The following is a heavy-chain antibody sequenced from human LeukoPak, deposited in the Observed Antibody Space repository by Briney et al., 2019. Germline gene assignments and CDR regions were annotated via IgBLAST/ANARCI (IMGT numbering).Heavy chain of an antibody. J-gene: IGHJ4*02. V-gene: IGHV4-4*07. CDR3: ARNPDYCGGDCQFDY. CDR1: GGSISTYF. CDR2: IYTSETT. Sequence: SETLSLTCTVSGGSISTYFWSWIRQPAGKGLEWIGRIYTSETTNYNPSLKSRVSMSVDTSKNQFSLNLSSVTAADTAVYYCARNPDYCGGDCQFDYWGQGTLVTVSS. D-gene: IGHD2-21*02.